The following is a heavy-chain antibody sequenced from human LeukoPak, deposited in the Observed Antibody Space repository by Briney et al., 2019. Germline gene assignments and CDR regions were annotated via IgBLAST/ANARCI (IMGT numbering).Heavy chain of an antibody. Sequence: SETLSLTCAVYGGSFSGYYWSWIRQPPGKGLEWIGEINHSGSTNYNPSLKSRVTISVDTSKNQFSLKLSSVTAADTAVYYCASRIAAAGSYFDYWGQGTLVTVPS. CDR1: GGSFSGYY. V-gene: IGHV4-34*01. J-gene: IGHJ4*02. D-gene: IGHD6-13*01. CDR2: INHSGST. CDR3: ASRIAAAGSYFDY.